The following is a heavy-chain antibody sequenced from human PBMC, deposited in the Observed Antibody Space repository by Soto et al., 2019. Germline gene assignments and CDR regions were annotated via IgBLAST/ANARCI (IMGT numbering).Heavy chain of an antibody. CDR3: AKSHLLPYYYYGMDV. V-gene: IGHV3-30*18. CDR1: GFTFSSYG. CDR2: ISYDGSNK. J-gene: IGHJ6*02. D-gene: IGHD2-15*01. Sequence: AGGSLRLSCAASGFTFSSYGMHWVRQAPGKGLEWVAVISYDGSNKYYADSVKGRFTISRDNSKNTLYLQMNSLRAEDTAVYYCAKSHLLPYYYYGMDVWGQGTTVTVSS.